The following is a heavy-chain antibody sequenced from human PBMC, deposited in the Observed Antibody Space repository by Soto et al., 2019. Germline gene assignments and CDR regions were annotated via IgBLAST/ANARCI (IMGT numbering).Heavy chain of an antibody. V-gene: IGHV3-30*18. J-gene: IGHJ6*02. D-gene: IGHD3-10*01. CDR3: AKDQAKYRSGYFYGMDV. Sequence: QEHLVQSGGGVVQPGGSLRLSCDASGFTFSIFGMHWVRQAPGKGLEWVAVLPYDGTYKYYADSVKGRFTISRDNSKNMLFLQMNSLRHDDTAVYYCAKDQAKYRSGYFYGMDVWGQGTAVNVSS. CDR1: GFTFSIFG. CDR2: LPYDGTYK.